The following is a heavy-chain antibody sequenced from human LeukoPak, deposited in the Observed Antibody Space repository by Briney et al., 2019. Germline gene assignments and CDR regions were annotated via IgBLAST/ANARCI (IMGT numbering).Heavy chain of an antibody. Sequence: GGSLRLSCAASGFTFSTYPMNWVRQAPGKGLEWVSSISSSSSYIYYADSVKGRFTISRDNAKNSLYLQMNSLRAEDTAVYYCARDSAPIVVVVAALDYWGQGTLVTVSS. CDR3: ARDSAPIVVVVAALDY. CDR1: GFTFSTYP. CDR2: ISSSSSYI. V-gene: IGHV3-21*01. D-gene: IGHD2-15*01. J-gene: IGHJ4*02.